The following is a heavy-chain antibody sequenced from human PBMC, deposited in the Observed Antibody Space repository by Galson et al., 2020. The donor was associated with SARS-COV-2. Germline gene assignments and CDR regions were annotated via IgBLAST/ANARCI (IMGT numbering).Heavy chain of an antibody. CDR3: AGQTILIGAFEI. Sequence: GESLKISCAASGFTFSSYGMHWVRQAPGKGLEWVAVIWYDGSNKYYADSVKGRFTISRDNSKNTLYLQINSLRAEDTAVYYCAGQTILIGAFEIWGQGTMVTVSS. V-gene: IGHV3-33*01. CDR1: GFTFSSYG. CDR2: IWYDGSNK. J-gene: IGHJ3*02.